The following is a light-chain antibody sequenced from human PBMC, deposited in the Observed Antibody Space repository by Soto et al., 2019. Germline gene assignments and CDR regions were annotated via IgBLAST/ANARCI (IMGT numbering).Light chain of an antibody. CDR2: EVN. CDR3: SSYAGSNNYV. Sequence: QSALTQPPSASGSPGQSVTISCTGTSSDVGNYDSVSWYQHHPGKAPQAVIYEVNKRPSGVPDRFSGSKSGNTASLTVSGLQAEDEGEYYCSSYAGSNNYVFGTGTKVTVL. V-gene: IGLV2-8*01. CDR1: SSDVGNYDS. J-gene: IGLJ1*01.